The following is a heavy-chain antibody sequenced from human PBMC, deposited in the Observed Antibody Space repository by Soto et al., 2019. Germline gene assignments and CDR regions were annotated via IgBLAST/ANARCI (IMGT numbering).Heavy chain of an antibody. D-gene: IGHD2-8*01. V-gene: IGHV1-2*04. J-gene: IGHJ6*02. Sequence: ASVKVSCKASGYSFTDYHIHWVRQAPGQGLEWLGRINPKSGGTSTAQKFQGWVTMTTDTSISTASMELTRLTSDDTAIYYCARGDSTDCSNGVCSFFYNHDMDVWGQGTTVTVSS. CDR2: INPKSGGT. CDR3: ARGDSTDCSNGVCSFFYNHDMDV. CDR1: GYSFTDYH.